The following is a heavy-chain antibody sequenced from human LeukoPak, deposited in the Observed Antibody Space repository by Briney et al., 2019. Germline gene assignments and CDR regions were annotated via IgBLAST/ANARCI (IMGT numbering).Heavy chain of an antibody. CDR3: ARGRYCSADICSGGNAFDI. CDR1: GGSINNYY. D-gene: IGHD2-15*01. J-gene: IGHJ3*02. Sequence: SETLSLTCTVSGGSINNYYWSWIRQPAGKGLEWIGRIYTRGSTNYNPSLKSRVTMSVDTSKNQFSLKLSSVTAADTAVYYCARGRYCSADICSGGNAFDIWGQGTMVSVSS. V-gene: IGHV4-4*07. CDR2: IYTRGST.